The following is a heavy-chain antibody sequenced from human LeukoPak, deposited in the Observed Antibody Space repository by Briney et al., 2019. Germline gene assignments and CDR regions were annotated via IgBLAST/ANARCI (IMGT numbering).Heavy chain of an antibody. V-gene: IGHV3-23*01. CDR1: GFMFRSHA. D-gene: IGHD2-15*01. CDR3: VKSRGYSSIWFPAAKDAFDF. J-gene: IGHJ3*01. CDR2: MSSNGENT. Sequence: RSGGSLRLSCAASGFMFRSHAMSWVRQAPGKGLEWVSAMSSNGENTYYADSVQGRFVISRDNSKNTLSLQMTNLRAEDTAIYYCVKSRGYSSIWFPAAKDAFDFWGQGRMVTVSS.